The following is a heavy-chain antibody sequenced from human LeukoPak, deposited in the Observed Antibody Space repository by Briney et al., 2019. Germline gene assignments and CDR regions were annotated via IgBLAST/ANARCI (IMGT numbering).Heavy chain of an antibody. D-gene: IGHD6-6*01. CDR2: RNPNSGNT. CDR3: ARARIAARVGRGPSNWFDP. Sequence: ASVKVSCKASGYTFTSYDINWVRQATGQGLEWMGWRNPNSGNTGYAQKFQGRVTMTRNTSIRTAYMELSSLRSEDTAVYYCARARIAARVGRGPSNWFDPWGQGTLVTVSS. CDR1: GYTFTSYD. V-gene: IGHV1-8*01. J-gene: IGHJ5*02.